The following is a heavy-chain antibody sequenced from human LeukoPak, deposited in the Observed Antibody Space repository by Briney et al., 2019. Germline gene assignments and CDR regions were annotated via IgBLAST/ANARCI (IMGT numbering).Heavy chain of an antibody. CDR1: GFTFSAYW. D-gene: IGHD3-10*01. CDR2: IKQDGSEK. CDR3: ARCYYGSGGYFDY. J-gene: IGHJ4*02. V-gene: IGHV3-7*03. Sequence: GGSLRLSCAAYGFTFSAYWMNWVRQTPGKGLELVANIKQDGSEKYYVDSVKGRFTISRDNAKNSLYLQMNSLRAEDTAVYYCARCYYGSGGYFDYWGQGTLVTVSS.